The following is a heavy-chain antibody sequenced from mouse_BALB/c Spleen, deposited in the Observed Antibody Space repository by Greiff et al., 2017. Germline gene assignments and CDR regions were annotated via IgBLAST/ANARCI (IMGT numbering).Heavy chain of an antibody. V-gene: IGHV14-3*02. CDR1: GFNIKDTY. CDR3: ARADLLWYPWFAY. J-gene: IGHJ3*01. CDR2: IDPANGNT. Sequence: VHVKQSGAELVKPGASVKLSCTASGFNIKDTYMHWVKQRPEQGLEWIGRIDPANGNTKYDPKFQGKATITADTSSNTAYLQLSSLTSEDTAVYYCARADLLWYPWFAYWGQGTLVTVSA. D-gene: IGHD2-1*01.